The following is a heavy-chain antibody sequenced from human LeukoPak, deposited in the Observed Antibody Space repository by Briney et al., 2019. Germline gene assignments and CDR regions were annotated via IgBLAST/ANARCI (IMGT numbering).Heavy chain of an antibody. CDR1: GFTFSDYY. V-gene: IGHV3-11*01. Sequence: PGGSLRLSCAASGFTFSDYYMSWIRQAPGKGLDWVSYISSGGGTIYYADSVKGRFTVSRDNAKNSLYLQMNSLRAEDTAVYYCARYCGGGSCGVGIDYWGQGTLVTVSS. CDR2: ISSGGGTI. CDR3: ARYCGGGSCGVGIDY. J-gene: IGHJ4*02. D-gene: IGHD2-15*01.